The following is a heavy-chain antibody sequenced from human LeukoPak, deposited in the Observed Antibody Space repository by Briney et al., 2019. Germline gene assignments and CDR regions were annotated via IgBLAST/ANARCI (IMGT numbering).Heavy chain of an antibody. CDR3: ARDWGAYYYFFDY. Sequence: PGGSLRLSCAASGFTSSSYAMSWVRQAPGKGLEWVGNIKQDGSERNYVDSVKGRFTISRDNAKKSLYLQMDSLRAEDAAVYYCARDWGAYYYFFDYWGQGTLVTVSS. CDR1: GFTSSSYA. CDR2: IKQDGSER. J-gene: IGHJ4*02. V-gene: IGHV3-7*01. D-gene: IGHD3-22*01.